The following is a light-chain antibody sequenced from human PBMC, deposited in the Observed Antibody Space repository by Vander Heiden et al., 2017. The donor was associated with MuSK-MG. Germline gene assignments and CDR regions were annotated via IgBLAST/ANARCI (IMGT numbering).Light chain of an antibody. CDR2: DDR. V-gene: IGLV3-21*03. CDR1: NIGSKS. CDR3: IYGKSSSRYGV. Sequence: SDVLTQPPSVSVAPGKTARSTSGGNNIGSKSVHWYQQKPGQAPVLVVYDDRDRPSGIPERFSGSFFVHTADVTRSRLEAGVEAGSYPIYGKSSSRYGVFGGGTKLTVL. J-gene: IGLJ2*01.